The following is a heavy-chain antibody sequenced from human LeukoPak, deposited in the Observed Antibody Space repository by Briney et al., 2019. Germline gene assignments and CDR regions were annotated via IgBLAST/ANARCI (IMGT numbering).Heavy chain of an antibody. CDR3: ARDLSWGGSSWYFDY. V-gene: IGHV3-33*01. Sequence: GRSLRLSCAASRFTFSSYGVHWVRQAQGKGLEWVAVIWYAGSNKYYADSVKGRFTISRDNSKNTLYLQMNSLRAEDTAVCYCARDLSWGGSSWYFDYWGQGTLVTVSS. D-gene: IGHD6-13*01. J-gene: IGHJ4*02. CDR2: IWYAGSNK. CDR1: RFTFSSYG.